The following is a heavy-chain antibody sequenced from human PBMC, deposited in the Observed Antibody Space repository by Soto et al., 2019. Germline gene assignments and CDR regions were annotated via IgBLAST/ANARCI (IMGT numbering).Heavy chain of an antibody. J-gene: IGHJ1*01. Sequence: GGSLRLSCAASGFTFSHYAMHWVRQAPGKGLEWVSGISGSGGTTYYADSVKGRFTISRDNSKNTLYLQVNSLRAEDTAVYYCAKDQAAAGTISRYFQHWGQGTLVTVSS. CDR1: GFTFSHYA. CDR2: ISGSGGTT. V-gene: IGHV3-23*01. CDR3: AKDQAAAGTISRYFQH. D-gene: IGHD6-13*01.